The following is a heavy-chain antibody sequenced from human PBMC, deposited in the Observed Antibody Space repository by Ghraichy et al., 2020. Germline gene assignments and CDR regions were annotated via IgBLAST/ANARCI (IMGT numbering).Heavy chain of an antibody. D-gene: IGHD1-7*01. J-gene: IGHJ4*02. CDR2: ISPNSGGT. CDR3: VRDIGELTSDY. V-gene: IGHV1-2*02. CDR1: GYTFTDYY. Sequence: ASVKVSCKASGYTFTDYYMHWVRQAPGQGLEWMGWISPNSGGTHYTQRFQGRVTLTRDTSIRTVHMELRSLRSDDTAVYYCVRDIGELTSDYWGQGTLVTVSS.